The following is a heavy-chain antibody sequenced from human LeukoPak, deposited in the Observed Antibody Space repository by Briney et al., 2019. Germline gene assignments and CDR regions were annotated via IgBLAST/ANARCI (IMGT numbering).Heavy chain of an antibody. J-gene: IGHJ4*02. D-gene: IGHD3-22*01. CDR3: ARFRGDSSGYYLDY. Sequence: GESLRISCQGYGYRFASHWIGWVRQMPGKGPEWLGIIYPGDSDTRYNPSFQGHVIISADKSISTAYLQWSSLKASDTAMYYCARFRGDSSGYYLDYWGQGTLVTVSS. V-gene: IGHV5-51*01. CDR2: IYPGDSDT. CDR1: GYRFASHW.